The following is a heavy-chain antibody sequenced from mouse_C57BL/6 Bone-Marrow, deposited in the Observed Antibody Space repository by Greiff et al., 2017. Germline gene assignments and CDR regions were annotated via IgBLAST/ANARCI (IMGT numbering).Heavy chain of an antibody. J-gene: IGHJ1*03. V-gene: IGHV14-4*01. CDR2: IDPENGDT. D-gene: IGHD2-4*01. CDR3: TTGLWYFDV. CDR1: GFNIKDDY. Sequence: VQLQQSGAELVRPGASVKLSCTATGFNIKDDYMHWVKQRPEQGLEWIGWIDPENGDTEYASKFQGKATITADTTSNTAYLQLSSLTSEDTAVYYCTTGLWYFDVWGTGNTVTGS.